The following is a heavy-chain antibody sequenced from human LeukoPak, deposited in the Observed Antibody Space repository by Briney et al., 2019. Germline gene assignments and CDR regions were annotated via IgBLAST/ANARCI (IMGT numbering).Heavy chain of an antibody. J-gene: IGHJ3*02. Sequence: SETLSLTCAVYGGSFSGYYWSWIRQPPGKGLEWLGEINHSGSTNYNPSLKSRVTISVDTSKNQFSLKLSSVTAADTAVYYCARHLRNWNDEAFDIWGQGTMVTVSS. CDR2: INHSGST. D-gene: IGHD1-1*01. CDR1: GGSFSGYY. CDR3: ARHLRNWNDEAFDI. V-gene: IGHV4-34*01.